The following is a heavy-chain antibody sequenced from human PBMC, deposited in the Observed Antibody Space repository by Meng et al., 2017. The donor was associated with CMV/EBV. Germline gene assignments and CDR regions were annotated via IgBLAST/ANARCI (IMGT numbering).Heavy chain of an antibody. CDR1: GVTFSSYW. CDR3: TKDQGISGYSMDV. D-gene: IGHD3-3*01. J-gene: IGHJ6*02. V-gene: IGHV3-74*01. CDR2: INSDGTAT. Sequence: GESLKISCTVSGVTFSSYWMHWVRQAPGKGLEWVSRINSDGTATSYADSVRGRFTISRDIAKNSLYLQMNSLRVEDTALYYCTKDQGISGYSMDVWGQGTTVTVSS.